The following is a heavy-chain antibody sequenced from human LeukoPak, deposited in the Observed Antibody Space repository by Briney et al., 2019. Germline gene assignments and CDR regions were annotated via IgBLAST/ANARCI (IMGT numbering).Heavy chain of an antibody. Sequence: SETLSLTCAVYGGSFSGYYWSWIRQPPGKGLEWIGEINHSGSTNYNPSLKSRVTISVDTSKNQFSLKLSSVTAADTAVYYCVSGLDTALLDYWGQGTLVTVSS. CDR2: INHSGST. CDR3: VSGLDTALLDY. V-gene: IGHV4-34*01. J-gene: IGHJ4*02. CDR1: GGSFSGYY. D-gene: IGHD5-18*01.